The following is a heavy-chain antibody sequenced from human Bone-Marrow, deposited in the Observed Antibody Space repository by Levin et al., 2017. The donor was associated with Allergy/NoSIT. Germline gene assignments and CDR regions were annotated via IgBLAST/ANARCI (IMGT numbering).Heavy chain of an antibody. V-gene: IGHV3-23*01. CDR3: AKFGSTWDYYYYGMDV. Sequence: HPGGSLRLSCVASGFSFSSYAMSWVRQAPGKGLECVSGIRGDGDTTYYADSVKGRFTISRDNSRNTLYLDMNSLRVEDTAVYFCAKFGSTWDYYYYGMDVWGQGTSVTVSS. CDR1: GFSFSSYA. D-gene: IGHD6-13*01. CDR2: IRGDGDTT. J-gene: IGHJ6*02.